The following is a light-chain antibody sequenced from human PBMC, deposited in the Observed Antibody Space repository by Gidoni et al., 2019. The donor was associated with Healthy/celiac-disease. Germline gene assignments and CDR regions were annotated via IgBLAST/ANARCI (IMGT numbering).Light chain of an antibody. CDR3: QQYGSSPPWT. J-gene: IGKJ1*01. CDR2: GAS. CDR1: QSVSSSY. V-gene: IGKV3-20*01. Sequence: EIVLTPSPGPLSLSPGERATLSCRASQSVSSSYLAWYQQKPGQAPRLLIYGASSRATGIPDRFSGSGSGTDCTLTISRLEPEDLAVYYCQQYGSSPPWTFGQGTKVEIK.